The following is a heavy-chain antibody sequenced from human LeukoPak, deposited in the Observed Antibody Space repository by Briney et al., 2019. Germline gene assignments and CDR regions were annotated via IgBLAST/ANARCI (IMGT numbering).Heavy chain of an antibody. D-gene: IGHD6-6*01. CDR1: GYTLTELS. CDR3: ATDLIAARPIDY. V-gene: IGHV1-24*01. CDR2: FDPEDGET. J-gene: IGHJ4*02. Sequence: ASVKVSCKVSGYTLTELSMHWVRQAPGKGLEWMGGFDPEDGETIYAQKFQGRVTMTEDTSTDTAYMELSSLRSEDTAVYYCATDLIAARPIDYWGQGTLVTVSS.